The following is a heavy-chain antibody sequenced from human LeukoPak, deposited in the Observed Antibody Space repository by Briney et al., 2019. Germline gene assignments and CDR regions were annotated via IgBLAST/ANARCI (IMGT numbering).Heavy chain of an antibody. J-gene: IGHJ4*02. CDR2: IFYTGST. Sequence: SETLSLTCTVSGGSISSYYWGWIRQPPGKGLEWIGTIFYTGSTYYNPSLKSRVTISVDTSKNQFSLSLSSVTAADTAVYYCARLSFADYYFDFWGQGTLVTVSS. CDR1: GGSISSYY. D-gene: IGHD2-21*01. V-gene: IGHV4-39*01. CDR3: ARLSFADYYFDF.